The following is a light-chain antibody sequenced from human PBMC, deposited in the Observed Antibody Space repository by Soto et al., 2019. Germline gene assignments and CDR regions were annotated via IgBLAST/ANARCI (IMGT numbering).Light chain of an antibody. Sequence: DIQMTQSHSTLSASVGDRVTITCRASQSISSWLAWYQQKPGKAPKLLIYDASSLESGFPSRFSGSGSGTEFTLTISSLQPDDFATYYCQHLPWTFGQGTKVEIK. CDR2: DAS. CDR1: QSISSW. CDR3: QHLPWT. J-gene: IGKJ1*01. V-gene: IGKV1-5*01.